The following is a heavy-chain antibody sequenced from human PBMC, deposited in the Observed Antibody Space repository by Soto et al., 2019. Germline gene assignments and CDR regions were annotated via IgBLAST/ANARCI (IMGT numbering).Heavy chain of an antibody. CDR3: ARTSKVRTWGVVVTVDFDY. J-gene: IGHJ4*02. CDR1: GGSISSYY. V-gene: IGHV4-59*08. CDR2: IYYSGST. D-gene: IGHD2-2*01. Sequence: PSETLSLTCTVSGGSISSYYWSWIRQPPGKGLEWIGYIYYSGSTNYNPSLKSRVTISVDTSKNQFSLKLSSVTAADAAVYYCARTSKVRTWGVVVTVDFDYWGQGTLVTVSS.